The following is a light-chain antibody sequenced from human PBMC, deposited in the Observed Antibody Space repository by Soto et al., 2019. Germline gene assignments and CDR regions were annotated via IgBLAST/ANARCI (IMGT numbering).Light chain of an antibody. CDR2: LGY. CDR1: QSLLHSDGYNY. CDR3: VQARRAPRT. V-gene: IGKV2-28*01. Sequence: DIVMTQSPLSLPVTPGEPASISCRSSQSLLHSDGYNYLDWFLQRPGQSPQALIFLGYTRAPGVPDRSSGSGSGTDFTLKISRVEAEDVGVYYCVQARRAPRTCDGGTKVETK. J-gene: IGKJ4*01.